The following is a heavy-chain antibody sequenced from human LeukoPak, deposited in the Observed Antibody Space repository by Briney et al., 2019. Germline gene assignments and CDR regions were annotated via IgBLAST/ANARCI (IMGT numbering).Heavy chain of an antibody. D-gene: IGHD3-10*01. CDR3: ARGGYYGSGSFPDY. CDR1: GYSFASFG. Sequence: GASVKVSCKASGYSFASFGINWVRQAHGQGLEWMGWISAYNGDTNYAQNLQGRVSMTTDTFTDTAYMDLRSLRSDDTAVYYCARGGYYGSGSFPDYWGQGTLVTVSS. CDR2: ISAYNGDT. J-gene: IGHJ4*02. V-gene: IGHV1-18*01.